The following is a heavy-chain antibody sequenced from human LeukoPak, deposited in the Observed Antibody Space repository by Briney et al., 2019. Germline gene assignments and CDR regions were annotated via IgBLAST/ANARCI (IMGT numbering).Heavy chain of an antibody. CDR1: GFTFSSYT. CDR3: ARVVPGTGSFY. D-gene: IGHD2-8*02. Sequence: IPGGSLRLSCAASGFTFSSYTMNWVRQAPGKGLEWVSSISSSSSHIYYADSVKGRFTISRDNAKNSLYLQMNSLRAEDTAVYYCARVVPGTGSFYWGQGTLVTVSS. CDR2: ISSSSSHI. V-gene: IGHV3-21*01. J-gene: IGHJ4*02.